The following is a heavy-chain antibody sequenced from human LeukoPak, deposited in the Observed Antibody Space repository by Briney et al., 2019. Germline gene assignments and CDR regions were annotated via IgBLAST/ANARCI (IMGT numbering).Heavy chain of an antibody. CDR1: GYTFTGYY. CDR3: ARDRPARWIKAFDI. CDR2: INPNSGGT. V-gene: IGHV1-2*02. J-gene: IGHJ3*02. D-gene: IGHD5-12*01. Sequence: ASVKVSCKASGYTFTGYYMHWVRQAPGQGLEWMGWINPNSGGTNYAQKFQGRVTMTRDTSISTAYMELSRLRSDDTAVYYCARDRPARWIKAFDIWGQGTMVTVSS.